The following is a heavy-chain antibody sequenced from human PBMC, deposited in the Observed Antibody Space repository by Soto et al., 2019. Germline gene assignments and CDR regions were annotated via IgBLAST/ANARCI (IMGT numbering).Heavy chain of an antibody. CDR1: GFTFSSYS. CDR2: ISSSSSYI. J-gene: IGHJ6*02. D-gene: IGHD4-4*01. Sequence: PGGSLRLSCAASGFTFSSYSMNWVRQAPGKGLEWVSSISSSSSYIYYADSVKGRFTISRDNAKNSLYLQMNSLRAEDTAVYYCAREAVTPLSMDVWGQGTTVTVSS. CDR3: AREAVTPLSMDV. V-gene: IGHV3-21*01.